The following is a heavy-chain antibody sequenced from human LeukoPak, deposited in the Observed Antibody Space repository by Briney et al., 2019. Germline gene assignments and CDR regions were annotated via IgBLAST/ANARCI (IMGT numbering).Heavy chain of an antibody. CDR2: ISSSSTI. CDR3: ARMESGRELDAFDI. D-gene: IGHD1-26*01. J-gene: IGHJ3*02. Sequence: GGSLRLSCAASGFTFSSYSMNWVRQAPGKGLEWVSYISSSSTIYYADSVKGRFTISRDNAKNSLYLQMNSLRDEDTAVYYCARMESGRELDAFDIWGQGTMVTVSS. CDR1: GFTFSSYS. V-gene: IGHV3-48*02.